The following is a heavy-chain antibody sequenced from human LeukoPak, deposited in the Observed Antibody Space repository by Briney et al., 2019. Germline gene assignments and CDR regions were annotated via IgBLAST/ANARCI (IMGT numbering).Heavy chain of an antibody. CDR1: EFTFSSYA. D-gene: IGHD1-7*01. J-gene: IGHJ6*03. V-gene: IGHV3-23*01. CDR3: AKDLTKLELRVWYYYYMDV. CDR2: ISGSGGST. Sequence: GGSLRLSCAASEFTFSSYAMSWVRQAPGKGLEWVSAISGSGGSTYYADSVKGRFTISRDNSKNTLYLQMNSLRAEDTAVYYCAKDLTKLELRVWYYYYMDVWGKGTTVTVSS.